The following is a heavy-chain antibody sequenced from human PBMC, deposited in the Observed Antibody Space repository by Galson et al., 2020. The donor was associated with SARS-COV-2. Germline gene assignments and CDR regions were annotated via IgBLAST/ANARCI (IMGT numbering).Heavy chain of an antibody. CDR3: AKDQDYYGAGSYDSPK. CDR1: GFTFSSYA. D-gene: IGHD3-10*01. V-gene: IGHV3-23*01. CDR2: ISGSGGST. J-gene: IGHJ4*02. Sequence: GGSLRLSCAASGFTFSSYAVSWVRQAPGKGLEWVASISGSGGSTSYADSVKGRFTISRDNSKNTLYLQMNSLRAEDTAVYYCAKDQDYYGAGSYDSPKWGQGTLVTVSS.